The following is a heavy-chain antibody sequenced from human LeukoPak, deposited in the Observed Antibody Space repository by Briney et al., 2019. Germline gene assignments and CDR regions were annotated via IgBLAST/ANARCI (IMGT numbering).Heavy chain of an antibody. V-gene: IGHV3-30*18. J-gene: IGHJ4*02. Sequence: GGSLRLSCAASGSTFSSYGMHWVRQAPGKGMEWVAVISYDGSEQYYADSVKGRFTISRDNSKNALYLQMNSLRTEDTAVYYCAKDLRDDRRSYYFHSWGLGTLVSVSS. CDR2: ISYDGSEQ. CDR1: GSTFSSYG. D-gene: IGHD3-22*01. CDR3: AKDLRDDRRSYYFHS.